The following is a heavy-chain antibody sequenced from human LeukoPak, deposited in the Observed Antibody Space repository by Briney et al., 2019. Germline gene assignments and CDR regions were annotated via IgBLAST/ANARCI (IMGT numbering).Heavy chain of an antibody. J-gene: IGHJ4*02. CDR3: ARPYDSSGYYNYYFDN. CDR2: ISAYNRST. CDR1: GYSFITYG. V-gene: IGHV1-18*01. D-gene: IGHD3-22*01. Sequence: ASVKVSCKASGYSFITYGISWVGQAPGQGLEWMGWISAYNRSTDYAQNLQGRVTMTTDTSTSTAYMEMRSLRSDDTAVYYCARPYDSSGYYNYYFDNWGQGTLVTVSS.